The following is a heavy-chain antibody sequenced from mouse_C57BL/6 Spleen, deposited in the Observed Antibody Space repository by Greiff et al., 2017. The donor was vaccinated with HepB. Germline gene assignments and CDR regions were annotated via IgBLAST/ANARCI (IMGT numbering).Heavy chain of an antibody. CDR1: GYSITSGYY. D-gene: IGHD1-1*01. CDR3: AREGTTVVGYWYFDV. Sequence: VQLQQSGPGLVKPSQSLSLTCSVTGYSITSGYYWNWIRQFPGNKLEWMGYISYDGSNNYNPSLKNRISITRDTSKNQFFLKLNSVTTEDTATYYCAREGTTVVGYWYFDVWGTGTTVTVSS. J-gene: IGHJ1*03. V-gene: IGHV3-6*01. CDR2: ISYDGSN.